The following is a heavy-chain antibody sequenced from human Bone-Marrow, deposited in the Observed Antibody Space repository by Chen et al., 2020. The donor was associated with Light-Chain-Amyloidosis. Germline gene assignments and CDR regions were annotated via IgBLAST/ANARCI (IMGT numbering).Heavy chain of an antibody. D-gene: IGHD2-2*01. Sequence: EVQLVESGGVVVQPGGSLRLSCAASGFPFDDFTMHWVRQVPGKGLEWVSLISWDGRSTYYADSVNGRFTISRDNSKNSLYLQMNSLRTEDTALYYCVKDIEQYQLLFGLGYWGQGTLVTVSS. CDR3: VKDIEQYQLLFGLGY. J-gene: IGHJ4*02. CDR1: GFPFDDFT. CDR2: ISWDGRST. V-gene: IGHV3-43*01.